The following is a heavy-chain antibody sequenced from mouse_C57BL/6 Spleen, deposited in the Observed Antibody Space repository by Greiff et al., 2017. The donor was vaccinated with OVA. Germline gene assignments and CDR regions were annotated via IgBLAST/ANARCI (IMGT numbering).Heavy chain of an antibody. CDR3: SRGRIYDGYYVYLDY. Sequence: QVQLQQPGAELVRPGTSVKLSCKASGYTFTSYWMHWVKQRPGQGLEWIGVIDPSDSYTNYNQKFKGKATLTVDTSSSTAYMQLSSLTSEDSAVYYFSRGRIYDGYYVYLDYWGQGTTLTVSS. CDR2: IDPSDSYT. D-gene: IGHD2-3*01. V-gene: IGHV1-59*01. CDR1: GYTFTSYW. J-gene: IGHJ2*01.